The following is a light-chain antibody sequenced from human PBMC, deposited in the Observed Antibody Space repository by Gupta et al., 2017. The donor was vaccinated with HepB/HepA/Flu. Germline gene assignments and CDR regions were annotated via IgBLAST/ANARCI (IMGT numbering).Light chain of an antibody. J-gene: IGLJ1*01. V-gene: IGLV1-40*01. CDR2: GNN. Sequence: QSVLTQPPSVPGAPGQKITISCTWSSSNIGAGNHVHWYQPLPGAAPKVLIYGNNNRPSEVPDRFSGSTSGTSASLAITGLQAEDEADYYCQSFDNSLRGTVFGGGTKVAVL. CDR3: QSFDNSLRGTV. CDR1: SSNIGAGNH.